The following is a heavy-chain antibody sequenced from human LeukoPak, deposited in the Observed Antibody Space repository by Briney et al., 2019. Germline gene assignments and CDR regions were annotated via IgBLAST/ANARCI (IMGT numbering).Heavy chain of an antibody. CDR3: TTGYCSRTSCYYFDY. CDR2: IKSKTDGGTT. J-gene: IGHJ4*02. D-gene: IGHD2-2*01. V-gene: IGHV3-15*01. Sequence: GSLRLSCAASGFSFRNAWMSWVRQAPGKGLEWVGRIKSKTDGGTTDYAAPVKGRFTISRDDSKNTLYLQMNSLKTEDTAVYYCTTGYCSRTSCYYFDYWGQGTLVTVSS. CDR1: GFSFRNAW.